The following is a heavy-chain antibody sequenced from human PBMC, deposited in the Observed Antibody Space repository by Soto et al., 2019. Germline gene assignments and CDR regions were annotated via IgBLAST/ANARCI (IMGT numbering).Heavy chain of an antibody. CDR1: GFTFSSYG. CDR2: IWYGGSNK. V-gene: IGHV3-33*01. D-gene: IGHD3-22*01. CDR3: ARDSKYYDSSGYGMDV. J-gene: IGHJ6*02. Sequence: LRLSCAASGFTFSSYGMHWVRQAPGKGLEWVAVIWYGGSNKYYADSVKGRFTISRDNSKNTLYLQMNSLRAEDTAVYYCARDSKYYDSSGYGMDVWGQGTTVTVSS.